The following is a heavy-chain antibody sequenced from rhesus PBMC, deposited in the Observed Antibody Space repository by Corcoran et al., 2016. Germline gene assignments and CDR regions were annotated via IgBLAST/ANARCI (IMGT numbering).Heavy chain of an antibody. CDR1: GYSISSGYG. Sequence: QVQLQESGPGLVKPSETLSLTCAVSGYSISSGYGWSWIRQPPGKGLEWIGYIGGSRRTTNYNPSLKSRVTISKDTSKTQFSLKLNSVTAADTAVYYCARGGDYYGLDSWGQGVVVTVSS. D-gene: IGHD3-34*01. V-gene: IGHV4-127*01. CDR3: ARGGDYYGLDS. CDR2: IGGSRRTT. J-gene: IGHJ6*01.